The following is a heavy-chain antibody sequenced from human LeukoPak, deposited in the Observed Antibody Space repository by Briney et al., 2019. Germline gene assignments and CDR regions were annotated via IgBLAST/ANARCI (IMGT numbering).Heavy chain of an antibody. J-gene: IGHJ3*02. Sequence: GGSLRLSCAASTFIFRNFAMSWVRRAPGKGLEWVSSIGGGGSGTNYADSVKGRFTISRDNSKNTLYLEMSSLRVDETAVYYCAKSLGLGSYRAFDMCGQGTMVSVSS. V-gene: IGHV3-23*01. CDR2: IGGGGSGT. D-gene: IGHD3-10*01. CDR3: AKSLGLGSYRAFDM. CDR1: TFIFRNFA.